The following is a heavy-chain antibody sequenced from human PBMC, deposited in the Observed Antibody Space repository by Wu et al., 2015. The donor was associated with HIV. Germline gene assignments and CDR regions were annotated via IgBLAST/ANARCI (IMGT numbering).Heavy chain of an antibody. J-gene: IGHJ6*03. CDR1: GYTFTSYG. Sequence: VQLVQSGGEVKKPGASVKVSCKASGYTFTSYGVSWVRQAPGQGLEWMGWISGYNGNTNYAQKVQGRVTMTTDTSTSTAYMELRSLRSDDTAVYYCARDLGCSSASCAVFFYYYMDVWGKGTTVTVSS. CDR3: ARDLGCSSASCAVFFYYYMDV. D-gene: IGHD2-2*01. CDR2: ISGYNGNT. V-gene: IGHV1-18*01.